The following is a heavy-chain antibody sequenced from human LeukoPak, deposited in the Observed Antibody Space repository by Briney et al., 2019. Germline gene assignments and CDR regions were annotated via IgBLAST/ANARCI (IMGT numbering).Heavy chain of an antibody. CDR2: TSSDLNVK. Sequence: GGSLRLSCSASGFTFRNYVIHWVRQAPGKGLEWVAVTSSDLNVKLYADSVKGRFTISGDNSRSTLYLQMNSLRPEDTAIYYCAREGYYGSGSPPSLYFDYWGQGTLVTVSS. CDR1: GFTFRNYV. D-gene: IGHD3-10*01. V-gene: IGHV3-30-3*01. J-gene: IGHJ4*02. CDR3: AREGYYGSGSPPSLYFDY.